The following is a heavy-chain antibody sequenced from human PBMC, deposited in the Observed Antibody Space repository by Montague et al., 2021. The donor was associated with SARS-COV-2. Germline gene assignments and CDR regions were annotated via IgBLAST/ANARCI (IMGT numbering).Heavy chain of an antibody. CDR1: GGSINNYY. V-gene: IGHV4-59*08. CDR3: SRHLAVGTSGFDN. D-gene: IGHD6-19*01. Sequence: SETLSLTCTVSGGSINNYYWSWIRQPPAKGPERIAFVHYTDTANYNPSLKRRATISVYPYTNQCSLTLTSVTAAAAALYYCSRHLAVGTSGFDNWGQGTMVTVSS. CDR2: VHYTDTA. J-gene: IGHJ3*02.